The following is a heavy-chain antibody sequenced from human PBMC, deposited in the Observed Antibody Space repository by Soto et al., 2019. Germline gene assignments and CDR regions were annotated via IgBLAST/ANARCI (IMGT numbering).Heavy chain of an antibody. J-gene: IGHJ6*02. CDR2: ISSSNSYI. V-gene: IGHV3-21*01. Sequence: GGSLRLSCAASGFTFSSYSMNWVRQAPGKELEWVSSISSSNSYIYYADSVKGRFTISRDNAKNSLYLQMNSLRAEDTAVYYCARISKNRSGWYSTSFGLYYYYGMDVWGQGTTVTVSS. D-gene: IGHD6-19*01. CDR1: GFTFSSYS. CDR3: ARISKNRSGWYSTSFGLYYYYGMDV.